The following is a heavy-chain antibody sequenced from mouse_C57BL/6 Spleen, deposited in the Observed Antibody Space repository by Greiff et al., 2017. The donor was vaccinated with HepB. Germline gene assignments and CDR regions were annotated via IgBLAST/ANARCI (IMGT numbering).Heavy chain of an antibody. J-gene: IGHJ2*01. CDR1: GYTFTSYW. CDR3: SRGAY. Sequence: VQLQESGAELAKPGASVKLSCKASGYTFTSYWMHWVKQRPGQGLEWIGDINPSSGYTKYNQKFKDKATLTADKSSITAYMQLSSLTYEDSAVYYCSRGAYWGQGTTLTVAS. V-gene: IGHV1-7*01. CDR2: INPSSGYT. D-gene: IGHD3-1*01.